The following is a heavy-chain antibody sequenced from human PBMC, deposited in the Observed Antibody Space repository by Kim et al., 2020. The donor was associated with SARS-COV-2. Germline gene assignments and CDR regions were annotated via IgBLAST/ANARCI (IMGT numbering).Heavy chain of an antibody. D-gene: IGHD3-3*01. V-gene: IGHV4-39*01. Sequence: SETLSLTCTVSGGSISSSSYYWGWIRQPPGKGLEWIGSIYYSGSTYYNPSLKSRVTICVDTSNNEFPLKLSPVTAADTAVYYCARHGGGDGMTRAELTIFGVPSSGMDVWGQGTTVTVSS. J-gene: IGHJ6*02. CDR2: IYYSGST. CDR3: ARHGGGDGMTRAELTIFGVPSSGMDV. CDR1: GGSISSSSYY.